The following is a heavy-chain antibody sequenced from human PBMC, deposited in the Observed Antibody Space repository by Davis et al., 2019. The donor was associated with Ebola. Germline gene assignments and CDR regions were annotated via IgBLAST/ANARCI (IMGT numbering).Heavy chain of an antibody. J-gene: IGHJ5*02. V-gene: IGHV4-34*01. CDR2: VSHGGVS. Sequence: SETLSLTCAVYCGSFRDYFWSWIRQSPGKGLEWIGKVSHGGVSDYNPSLLGRVTISVDTSKNQFSLNMNPVTAADTAVYYCARTMKTSISESGLGYTYFDHWSQGILVTVSS. CDR3: ARTMKTSISESGLGYTYFDH. CDR1: CGSFRDYF. D-gene: IGHD1-1*01.